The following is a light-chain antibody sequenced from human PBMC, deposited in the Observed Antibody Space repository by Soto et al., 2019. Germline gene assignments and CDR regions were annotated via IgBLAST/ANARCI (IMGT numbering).Light chain of an antibody. CDR3: QRYNSYGT. V-gene: IGKV1-5*01. CDR2: DAY. J-gene: IGKJ1*01. Sequence: WYQQKAGEAPKLLIYDAYRVEGGLPSRVSGGCAATEFTLTISSLHPDDSATYCRQRYNSYGTFGQGTKVDIK.